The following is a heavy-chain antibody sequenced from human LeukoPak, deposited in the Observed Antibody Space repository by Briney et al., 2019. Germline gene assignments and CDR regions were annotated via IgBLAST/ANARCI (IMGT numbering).Heavy chain of an antibody. J-gene: IGHJ4*02. CDR1: GGSISSYY. Sequence: SETLSLTCTVSGGSISSYYWSWIRQPTGKGLEWIGRIYTSGSTNYNPSLKSRVTISVDTSKDQFSLKLSSVTAADTAVYYCARGALGEPLDYWGQGTLVTVSS. CDR3: ARGALGEPLDY. D-gene: IGHD1-14*01. CDR2: IYTSGST. V-gene: IGHV4-4*07.